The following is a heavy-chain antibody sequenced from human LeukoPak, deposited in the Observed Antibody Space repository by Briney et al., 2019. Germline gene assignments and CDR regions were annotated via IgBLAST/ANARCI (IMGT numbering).Heavy chain of an antibody. V-gene: IGHV4-59*01. CDR1: GGSINNYY. CDR2: IYYIGST. Sequence: SETLSLTCTVSGGSINNYYWSWIRQPPGKGLEWIGYIYYIGSTNYNPSLKSRVTMSVDTSKNQFSLKLSSVTAADTAVYYCARGYSSSWYAPFSDFDYWGQGTLVTVSS. D-gene: IGHD6-13*01. J-gene: IGHJ4*02. CDR3: ARGYSSSWYAPFSDFDY.